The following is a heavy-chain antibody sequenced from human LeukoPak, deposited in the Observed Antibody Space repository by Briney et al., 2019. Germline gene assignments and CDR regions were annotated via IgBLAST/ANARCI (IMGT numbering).Heavy chain of an antibody. Sequence: SETLSLTCTVSGVSITSYYWSWIRQSPGKGLEWIGYIYYSGSTNYNPSLKSRVTILVDTSKNQFSLKLSSVTAADTAVYYCARDCRYSGSSDGFDIWGQGTRVTVSS. D-gene: IGHD1-26*01. J-gene: IGHJ3*02. CDR2: IYYSGST. V-gene: IGHV4-59*01. CDR1: GVSITSYY. CDR3: ARDCRYSGSSDGFDI.